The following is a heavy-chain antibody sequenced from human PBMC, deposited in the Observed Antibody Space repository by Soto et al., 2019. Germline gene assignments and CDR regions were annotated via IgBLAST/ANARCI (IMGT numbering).Heavy chain of an antibody. D-gene: IGHD2-8*01. CDR1: GYTFTSYY. J-gene: IGHJ4*02. Sequence: QVQLVQSVAEVKKPGASVKISCKASGYTFTSYYMHWVRQAPGQGLEWIGIINPSGGSTNYAKKLQCRVTLTRDASTGPVYMELNSLTSEDTNVSHCARPPYPGCINAVCYPLDYWGQGNLVTVSS. V-gene: IGHV1-46*01. CDR3: ARPPYPGCINAVCYPLDY. CDR2: INPSGGST.